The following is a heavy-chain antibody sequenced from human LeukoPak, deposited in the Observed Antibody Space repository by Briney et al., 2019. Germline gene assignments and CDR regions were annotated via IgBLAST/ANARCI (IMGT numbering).Heavy chain of an antibody. CDR2: INPNSGGS. D-gene: IGHD3-9*01. CDR3: ARGHDNTGYNYFDY. J-gene: IGHJ4*02. V-gene: IGHV1-2*02. Sequence: ASVKVSCKASGYTFTDHYIHWVRQAPGQGLERLGWINPNSGGSNYAQKFQGRVTMTGDTSINSTFMDLSSLTSDDTAVYYCARGHDNTGYNYFDYWGQGTLVFVSS. CDR1: GYTFTDHY.